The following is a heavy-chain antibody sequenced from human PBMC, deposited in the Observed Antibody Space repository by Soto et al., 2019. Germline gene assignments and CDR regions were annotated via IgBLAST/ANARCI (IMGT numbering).Heavy chain of an antibody. D-gene: IGHD3-22*01. CDR3: ARELNTESSAYYSFAF. J-gene: IGHJ4*02. CDR1: GYIFTAYG. CDR2: VSTNDDRT. Sequence: QVQLVQSGPEVKMPWASVKVSCKTSGYIFTAYGLAWLRQAPGQRPEWMGWVSTNDDRTNYAQKFQGRVTMTTDRATTTTSMELRSLRPDDTAVYYCARELNTESSAYYSFAFWGQGTLVTVSS. V-gene: IGHV1-18*01.